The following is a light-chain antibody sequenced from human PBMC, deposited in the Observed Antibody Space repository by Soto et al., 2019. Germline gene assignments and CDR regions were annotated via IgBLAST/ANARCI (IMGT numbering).Light chain of an antibody. Sequence: SYELTQPPSVSVAPGKTARITCGGNNIGSKSVHWYQQKPDQAPVLVIYYDSDRPSGIPERFSGSNSGNTATLTISRVEAGDEADYYCQVWDSSSDHWVFGGGTKVTVL. CDR3: QVWDSSSDHWV. V-gene: IGLV3-21*04. CDR2: YDS. J-gene: IGLJ3*02. CDR1: NIGSKS.